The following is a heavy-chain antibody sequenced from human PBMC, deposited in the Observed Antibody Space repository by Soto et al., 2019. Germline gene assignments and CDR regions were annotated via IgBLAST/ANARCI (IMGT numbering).Heavy chain of an antibody. J-gene: IGHJ4*02. D-gene: IGHD2-15*01. CDR2: INTGNGDT. Sequence: ASVKVSCKASGYTFTSYAIHWLRQAPGQRPEWMGWINTGNGDTKYSQKFQVSVTTTRDTSANTAYMELSSLRYEDTAVYYCTSAIGAAEYWGQGTLVTVSS. CDR3: TSAIGAAEY. V-gene: IGHV1-3*04. CDR1: GYTFTSYA.